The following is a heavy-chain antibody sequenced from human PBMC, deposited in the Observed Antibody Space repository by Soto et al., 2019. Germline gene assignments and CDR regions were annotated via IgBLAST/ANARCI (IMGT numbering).Heavy chain of an antibody. CDR3: AKDSKIGSGSYYNNFDY. Sequence: GGSLRLSCAASGFTFDDYAMHWVRQAPGKGLEWVSGISWNSGSIGYADSVKGPFTISRDNAKNSLYLQMNSLRAEDTALYYCAKDSKIGSGSYYNNFDYWGQGTLVTVSS. J-gene: IGHJ4*02. CDR1: GFTFDDYA. D-gene: IGHD3-10*01. V-gene: IGHV3-9*01. CDR2: ISWNSGSI.